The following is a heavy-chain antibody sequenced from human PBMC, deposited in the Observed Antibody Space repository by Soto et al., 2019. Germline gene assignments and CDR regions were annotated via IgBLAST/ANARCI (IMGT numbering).Heavy chain of an antibody. Sequence: QVQLQESGPGLMQPSQTLSLTCTVSGGSIGSGGYWWSWIRQHPGRGLEWIGFVSYTGNTKYIPSLKSRFNISVDTSTKQFSLKLSSVTAAETAVYYCARGTLVWGQGTLVTVSS. V-gene: IGHV4-31*03. J-gene: IGHJ4*02. CDR3: ARGTLV. CDR2: VSYTGNT. CDR1: GGSIGSGGYW. D-gene: IGHD2-2*01.